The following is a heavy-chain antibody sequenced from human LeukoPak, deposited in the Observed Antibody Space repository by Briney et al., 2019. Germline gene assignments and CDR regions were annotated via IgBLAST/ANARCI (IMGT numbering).Heavy chain of an antibody. J-gene: IGHJ3*02. CDR3: ARDGAYSASNI. Sequence: GGSLRLSCAASGFTFSDEYMSWNRQAPGKGLEWISCVSNSGSTIYYADSVKGRFTISRDNVKNSLYLQMNSLRVEDTAVYYCARDGAYSASNIWGQGTMVAVSS. CDR1: GFTFSDEY. CDR2: VSNSGSTI. D-gene: IGHD6-13*01. V-gene: IGHV3-11*01.